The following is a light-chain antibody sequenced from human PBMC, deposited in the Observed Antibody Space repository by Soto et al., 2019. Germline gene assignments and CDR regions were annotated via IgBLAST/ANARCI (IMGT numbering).Light chain of an antibody. V-gene: IGLV2-23*01. CDR2: EGS. J-gene: IGLJ2*01. CDR3: CSYAGRWV. Sequence: QSALTQPASVSGSPGLSITISCTGTSSDVGSYNLVSWYQQHPGKAPKLMIYEGSKRPSGVSNRFSGSKSGNTASLTISGLQAEDEADYYCCSYAGRWVFGGGTKLTVL. CDR1: SSDVGSYNL.